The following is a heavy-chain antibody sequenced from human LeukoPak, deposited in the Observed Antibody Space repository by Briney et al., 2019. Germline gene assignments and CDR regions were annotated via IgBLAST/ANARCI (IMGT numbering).Heavy chain of an antibody. CDR1: GYTFTSYG. CDR2: ISAYNGNT. D-gene: IGHD2-2*01. CDR3: ARGYDQLLLVAFDI. V-gene: IGHV1-18*04. J-gene: IGHJ3*02. Sequence: ASVKVSCKASGYTFTSYGVSWVRQAPGQGLEWMGWISAYNGNTNYAQKLQGRVTMTTDTSTSTAYMELRSLRSDDTAVYYCARGYDQLLLVAFDIWGQGTMVTVSS.